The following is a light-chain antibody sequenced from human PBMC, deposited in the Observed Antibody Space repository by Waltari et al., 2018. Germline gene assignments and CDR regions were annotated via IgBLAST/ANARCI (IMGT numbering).Light chain of an antibody. CDR2: EVS. CDR1: SSDVGGYNY. CDR3: SSYTSSSLYV. V-gene: IGLV2-14*01. J-gene: IGLJ1*01. Sequence: QSALTQPASVSGSPGQSITISCTGTSSDVGGYNYVSWYQQHTGKAPKLMIYEVSTRPSGVSNRFSGSKSGNTASLTISGLQAEDEADYYCSSYTSSSLYVFGTGTKVTVL.